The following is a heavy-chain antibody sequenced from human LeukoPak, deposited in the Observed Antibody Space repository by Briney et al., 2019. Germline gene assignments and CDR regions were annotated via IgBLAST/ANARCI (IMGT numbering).Heavy chain of an antibody. V-gene: IGHV3-7*01. CDR2: MNQDGSEE. J-gene: IGHJ6*02. Sequence: GGSLRLSCAASGFTLSNYWMSWVRQAPGKGLEWVANMNQDGSEEYYVDSVKGRFTISRDNAKTSLYLQMNSLRAEDTAVYYCAREGFRSHSGYYYYHMDVWGQGTTVTVSS. D-gene: IGHD6-25*01. CDR3: AREGFRSHSGYYYYHMDV. CDR1: GFTLSNYW.